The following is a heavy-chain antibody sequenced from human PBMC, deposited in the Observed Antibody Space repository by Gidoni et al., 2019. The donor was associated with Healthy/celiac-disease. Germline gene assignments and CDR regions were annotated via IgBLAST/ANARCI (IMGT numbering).Heavy chain of an antibody. CDR3: ARGGWGWNYPGWFDP. CDR1: GYTFTSYS. V-gene: IGHV7-4-1*02. Sequence: QVHLVQSGSELQKPGASVKVSCQASGYTFTSYSMNLVRQAPGQGLEWMGWINTNTGNPTYAKGVTGRFVFSLETSVSTAYLQIRSLKAEDTAVYYWARGGWGWNYPGWFDPWGQGTLVTVSS. D-gene: IGHD1-7*01. CDR2: INTNTGNP. J-gene: IGHJ5*02.